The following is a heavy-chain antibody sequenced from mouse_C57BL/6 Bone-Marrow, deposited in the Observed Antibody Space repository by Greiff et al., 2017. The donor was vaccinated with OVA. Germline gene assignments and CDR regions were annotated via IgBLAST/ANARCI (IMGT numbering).Heavy chain of an antibody. J-gene: IGHJ4*01. CDR3: TLSFYYAMDY. D-gene: IGHD1-2*01. CDR1: GFNIKDDY. V-gene: IGHV14-4*01. CDR2: IDPENGDT. Sequence: EVQVVESGAELVRPGASVKLSCTASGFNIKDDYMHWVKQRPEQGLEWIGWIDPENGDTEYASKFQGKATITADTSSNTAYLQLSSLTSEDTAVYYCTLSFYYAMDYWGQGTSVTVSS.